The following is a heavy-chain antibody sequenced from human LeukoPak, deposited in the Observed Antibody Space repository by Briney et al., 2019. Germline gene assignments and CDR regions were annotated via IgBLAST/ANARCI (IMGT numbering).Heavy chain of an antibody. Sequence: GMSLRLSCAASGFTFRSYSMSWVRQAPGKGLEWVSTISDSDGSTYYADSVKGRFTISRDNSKNTLYLQMNSLRAEDTAVYYCAKRNGEGSYFDYWGQGTLVTVSS. CDR3: AKRNGEGSYFDY. V-gene: IGHV3-23*01. D-gene: IGHD2-8*01. CDR1: GFTFRSYS. CDR2: ISDSDGST. J-gene: IGHJ4*02.